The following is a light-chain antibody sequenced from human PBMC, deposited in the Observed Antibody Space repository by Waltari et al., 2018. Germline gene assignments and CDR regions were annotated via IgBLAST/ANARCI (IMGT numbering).Light chain of an antibody. V-gene: IGKV1-5*01. J-gene: IGKJ1*01. CDR3: QHYNNYS. Sequence: DIQMTQSPSTLPASVGDRVTITCRASQSIRSWLAWYQQKPGKAPKVLIYDASTLESGVSSRFSGSGSGTEFTLTINGLQPDDFATYYCQHYNNYSFGQGTRVEIK. CDR1: QSIRSW. CDR2: DAS.